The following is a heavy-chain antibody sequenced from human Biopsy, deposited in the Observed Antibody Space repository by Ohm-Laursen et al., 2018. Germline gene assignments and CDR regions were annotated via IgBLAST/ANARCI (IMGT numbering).Heavy chain of an antibody. CDR3: ARFDNGFDK. CDR1: GYPFTFYE. J-gene: IGHJ4*02. CDR2: MNPDSGNT. D-gene: IGHD2-8*01. Sequence: GASVKVSCKTSGYPFTFYEINWVRQATGQGLEWLGWMNPDSGNTGSAQKFHDRVTMTMNTSINTAYLELSSLRPEDTAVYYCARFDNGFDKWGQGTLVTVSS. V-gene: IGHV1-8*01.